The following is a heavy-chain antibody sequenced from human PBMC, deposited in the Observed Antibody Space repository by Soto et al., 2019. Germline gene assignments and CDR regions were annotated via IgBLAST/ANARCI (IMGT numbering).Heavy chain of an antibody. V-gene: IGHV4-34*01. CDR3: AMRIVGANFDY. D-gene: IGHD1-26*01. CDR1: GGSFSGYY. Sequence: PSETLSLTCAVYGGSFSGYYWSWIRQPPGKGLEWIGEINHSGSTNYNPSLKSRVTISVDTSKNQFSLKPSSVTAADTAVYYCAMRIVGANFDYWGQGTLVTVSS. J-gene: IGHJ4*02. CDR2: INHSGST.